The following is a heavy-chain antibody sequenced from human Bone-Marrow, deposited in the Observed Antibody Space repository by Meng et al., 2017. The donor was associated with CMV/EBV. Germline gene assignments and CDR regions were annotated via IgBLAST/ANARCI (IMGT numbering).Heavy chain of an antibody. CDR1: GFTFSSYE. CDR3: ARSIVGATKDY. V-gene: IGHV3-48*03. D-gene: IGHD1-26*01. J-gene: IGHJ4*02. Sequence: GGSLRLSCTASGFTFSSYEMNWVRQAPGKGLEWVSYISSSGGSIYYAGSVKGRYTISRDNARNSRYLQMFSLRAEDTAVYYCARSIVGATKDYWGQGTLVTVSS. CDR2: ISSSGGSI.